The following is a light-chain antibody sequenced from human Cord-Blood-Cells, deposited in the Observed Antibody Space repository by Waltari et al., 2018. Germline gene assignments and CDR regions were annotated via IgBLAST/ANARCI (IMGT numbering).Light chain of an antibody. CDR2: EGS. Sequence: QSALTQPASVSGSPGQSITISCTGTSSDVGSYNLVSWYQQDTGKAPKLRIYEGSKRPSGVSNRFSGSKSGNTASLTISGLQAEDEADYYCCSYAGSVVFGGGTKLTVL. J-gene: IGLJ2*01. CDR3: CSYAGSVV. CDR1: SSDVGSYNL. V-gene: IGLV2-23*01.